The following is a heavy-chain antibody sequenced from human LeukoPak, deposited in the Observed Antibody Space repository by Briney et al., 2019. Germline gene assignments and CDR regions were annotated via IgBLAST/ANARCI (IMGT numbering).Heavy chain of an antibody. CDR1: GFTFSNAW. Sequence: PGGSLRLSCAASGFTFSNAWMSWVRQAPGKGLEWVGRIKSKTDGGTTDYAAPVKGRFTISRDDSKNTLYLQMNSLKTEDTAVYYCAKGLIVVVPAAIELTSGSWFDPWGQGTLVTVSS. D-gene: IGHD2-2*01. CDR3: AKGLIVVVPAAIELTSGSWFDP. J-gene: IGHJ5*02. CDR2: IKSKTDGGTT. V-gene: IGHV3-15*01.